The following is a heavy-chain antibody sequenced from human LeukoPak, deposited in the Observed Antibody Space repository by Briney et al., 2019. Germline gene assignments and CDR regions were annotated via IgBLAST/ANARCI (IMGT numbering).Heavy chain of an antibody. V-gene: IGHV3-7*03. J-gene: IGHJ4*02. CDR1: GFTFGSSW. Sequence: GGSLRLSCAASGFTFGSSWMCWVRQAPGRGLERVAIINPDGSKKYYMDSVKGRFTISRDYVKNSLYLQMDSLRAEDTAIYYCAKDRRLPWDYFDSWGQGTLVTVSS. CDR2: INPDGSKK. CDR3: AKDRRLPWDYFDS. D-gene: IGHD5-12*01.